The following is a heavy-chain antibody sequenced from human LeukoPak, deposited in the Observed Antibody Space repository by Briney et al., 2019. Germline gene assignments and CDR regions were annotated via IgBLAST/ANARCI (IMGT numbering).Heavy chain of an antibody. Sequence: ASVKVSRKASGYTFTSYGISWVRQAPGQGLEWMGWISAYNGNTNYAQKLQGRVTMTTDTSTSTAYMELRSLRSDDTAVYYCARDSVLLWFGELWENWFDPWGQGTLVTVSS. D-gene: IGHD3-10*01. J-gene: IGHJ5*02. V-gene: IGHV1-18*01. CDR3: ARDSVLLWFGELWENWFDP. CDR2: ISAYNGNT. CDR1: GYTFTSYG.